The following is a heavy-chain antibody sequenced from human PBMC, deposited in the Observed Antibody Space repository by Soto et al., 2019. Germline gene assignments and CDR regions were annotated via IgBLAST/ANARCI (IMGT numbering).Heavy chain of an antibody. J-gene: IGHJ5*02. CDR1: GFTFSSYA. V-gene: IGHV3-23*01. Sequence: EVQLLESGGGLVQPGGSLRLSCAASGFTFSSYAMSWVRQAPGKGLEWVSAISGSGGSTYYAASVKGRFTISRDNTKNTLYLQMNSLRAEDTAVYYCAKDRLDLPGCWIDPWGQGTLVTVSS. D-gene: IGHD2-2*01. CDR2: ISGSGGST. CDR3: AKDRLDLPGCWIDP.